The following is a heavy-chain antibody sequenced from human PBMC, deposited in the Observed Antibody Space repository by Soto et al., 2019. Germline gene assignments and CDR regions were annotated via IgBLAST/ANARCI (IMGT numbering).Heavy chain of an antibody. D-gene: IGHD4-17*01. V-gene: IGHV3-9*02. CDR1: GSTSEHFA. CDR2: MSWDRVTF. CDR3: AKDGPVTTFLH. Sequence: GGSLRLSCVASGSTSEHFAMHWVRQSPGKALEWVSGMSWDRVTFGYADSVQGRFTISRDHAKNSVELQMNSLRAEDTAVYYCAKDGPVTTFLHWGQGTLVTVSS. J-gene: IGHJ4*02.